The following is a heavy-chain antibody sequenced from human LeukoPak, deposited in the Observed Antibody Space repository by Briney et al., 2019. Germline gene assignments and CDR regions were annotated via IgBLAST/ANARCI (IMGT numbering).Heavy chain of an antibody. V-gene: IGHV4-59*01. CDR1: GGSISSYY. Sequence: SETLSLTCTVSGGSISSYYWSWIRQPPGKGLDWIGYIYYSGTTNYNPSLKSRVTISVDTSKNQFSLKLSSVTAADTAVYYCARVSWFPGTSYYYMDVWGKGTTVTVSS. J-gene: IGHJ6*03. D-gene: IGHD1-1*01. CDR3: ARVSWFPGTSYYYMDV. CDR2: IYYSGTT.